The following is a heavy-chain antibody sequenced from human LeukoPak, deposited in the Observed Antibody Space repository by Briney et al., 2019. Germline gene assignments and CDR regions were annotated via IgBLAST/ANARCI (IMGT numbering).Heavy chain of an antibody. V-gene: IGHV4-34*01. D-gene: IGHD3-10*01. CDR3: ATQKYYGSGARFDY. CDR1: GGSFSGYY. CDR2: INHSGST. Sequence: SETLSLTCAVYGGSFSGYYWSWIRQPPGKGLEWIGEINHSGSTNYNPSLKSRVTISVDTSKNQFSLKLSSVTAADTAVYYCATQKYYGSGARFDYWGQGTLVTVSS. J-gene: IGHJ4*02.